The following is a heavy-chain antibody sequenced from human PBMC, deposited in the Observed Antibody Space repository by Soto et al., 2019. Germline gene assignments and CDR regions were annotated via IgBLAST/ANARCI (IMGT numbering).Heavy chain of an antibody. D-gene: IGHD6-13*01. CDR2: INHSGST. Sequence: PSETLSLTCAVYGGSFSGYCWSWIRQPPGKGLEWIGEINHSGSTNYNPSLKSRVTISVDTSKNQFSLKLSSVTAADTAVYYCASSRYSRRFDYWGQGTLVTVSS. CDR3: ASSRYSRRFDY. CDR1: GGSFSGYC. V-gene: IGHV4-34*01. J-gene: IGHJ4*02.